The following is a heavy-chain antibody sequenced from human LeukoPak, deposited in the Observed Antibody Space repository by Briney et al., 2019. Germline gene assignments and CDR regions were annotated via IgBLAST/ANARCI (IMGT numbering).Heavy chain of an antibody. CDR3: AKDGIVVVPAAPPGDYGMDV. V-gene: IGHV3-23*01. D-gene: IGHD2-2*01. J-gene: IGHJ6*02. Sequence: GGSLRLSCAASGFTFSSYAMSWVRQAPGKGLEWVSAISGSGGSTYYADSVKGRFTISRDNSKNTLYLQMNGLRAEDTAVYYCAKDGIVVVPAAPPGDYGMDVWGQGTTVTVSS. CDR1: GFTFSSYA. CDR2: ISGSGGST.